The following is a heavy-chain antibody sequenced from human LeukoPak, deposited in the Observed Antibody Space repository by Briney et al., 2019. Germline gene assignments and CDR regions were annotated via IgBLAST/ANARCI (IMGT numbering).Heavy chain of an antibody. V-gene: IGHV3-7*01. D-gene: IGHD3-16*02. J-gene: IGHJ4*02. CDR2: IKQDGSEK. CDR3: ASDPYDYVWGSYRPIDY. CDR1: GFTFSSYW. Sequence: GGSLRLSCAASGFTFSSYWMSWVRQAPGKGLEWVANIKQDGSEKYYVDSVKGRFTISRDNAKNSLYLQMNSLRAEDTAVYYCASDPYDYVWGSYRPIDYWGQGTLVTVSS.